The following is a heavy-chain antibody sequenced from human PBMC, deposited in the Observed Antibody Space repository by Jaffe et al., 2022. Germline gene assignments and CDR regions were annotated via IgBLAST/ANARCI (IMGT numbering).Heavy chain of an antibody. CDR2: IYTSGST. CDR3: ARDSGHYYGSGSYWWFDP. V-gene: IGHV4-61*02. D-gene: IGHD3-10*01. Sequence: QVQLQESGPGLVKPSQTLSLTCTVSGGSISSGSYYWSWIRQPAGKGLEWIGRIYTSGSTNYNPSLKSRVTISVDTSKNQFSLKLSSVTAADTAVYYCARDSGHYYGSGSYWWFDPWGQGTLVTVSS. CDR1: GGSISSGSYY. J-gene: IGHJ5*02.